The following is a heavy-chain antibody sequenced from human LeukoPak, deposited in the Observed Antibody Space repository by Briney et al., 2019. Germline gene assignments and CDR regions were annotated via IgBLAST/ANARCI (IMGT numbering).Heavy chain of an antibody. J-gene: IGHJ4*02. CDR2: IYYSGSS. CDR1: GGSFSGYY. V-gene: IGHV4-59*01. D-gene: IGHD5-12*01. CDR3: ARANRYDLFFDY. Sequence: SETLSLTCAVYGGSFSGYYWSWIRQPPGKGLEWIGYIYYSGSSNYNPSLKSRVTISVDTSKNQISLKLSSVTAADTAVYYCARANRYDLFFDYWGQGTLVTVSS.